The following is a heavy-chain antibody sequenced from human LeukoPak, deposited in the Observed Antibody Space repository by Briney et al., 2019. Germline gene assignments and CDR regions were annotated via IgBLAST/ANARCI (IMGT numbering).Heavy chain of an antibody. J-gene: IGHJ4*02. Sequence: SETLSLTCTVSGGSISPYYWNWIRQPPGKGLEWIGYIYSSGSTVYNPSLRSRVTISVDTSKSQFSLNLTSVTAADTAVYYCARRPYPYYFDNWGQGALVTVSS. V-gene: IGHV4-59*08. D-gene: IGHD3-16*01. CDR2: IYSSGST. CDR3: ARRPYPYYFDN. CDR1: GGSISPYY.